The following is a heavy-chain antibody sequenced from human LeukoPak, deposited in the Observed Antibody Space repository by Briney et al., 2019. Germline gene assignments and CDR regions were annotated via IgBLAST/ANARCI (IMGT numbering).Heavy chain of an antibody. Sequence: PGGSLRLSCAASGFTFSSYWMSWVRQAPGKGLEWVANIKQDGSEKYYVDSVKGRFSISRDNAKNSLYLQMNSLRAEDTAVYYCAKADCSGGSCYYSDYWGQRTLVTVSS. CDR3: AKADCSGGSCYYSDY. J-gene: IGHJ4*02. CDR1: GFTFSSYW. CDR2: IKQDGSEK. D-gene: IGHD2-15*01. V-gene: IGHV3-7*01.